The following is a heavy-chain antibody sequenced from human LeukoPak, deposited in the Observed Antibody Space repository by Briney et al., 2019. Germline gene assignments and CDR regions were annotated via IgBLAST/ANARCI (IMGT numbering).Heavy chain of an antibody. CDR1: GFTFSSYS. Sequence: TGGSLRLSCSASGFTFSSYSIYWVRQAPGKGLEWVSYISSSGSTTYYADSVKGRFTISRDNAKNSLYLQMNSLRAEDTAVYYCARGRTPGVRIQLWSYFDYWGQGTLVTVSS. CDR2: ISSSGSTT. J-gene: IGHJ4*02. D-gene: IGHD5-18*01. V-gene: IGHV3-48*04. CDR3: ARGRTPGVRIQLWSYFDY.